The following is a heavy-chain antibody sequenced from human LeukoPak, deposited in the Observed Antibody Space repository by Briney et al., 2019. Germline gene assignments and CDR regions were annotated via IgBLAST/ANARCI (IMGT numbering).Heavy chain of an antibody. CDR3: ARKIAAAGTFDY. CDR2: IYYSGST. J-gene: IGHJ4*02. D-gene: IGHD6-13*01. V-gene: IGHV4-59*01. Sequence: SETLSLTCTVSDGSISSYYWSWIRQPPGKGLEWIGHIYYSGSTNYNPSLKSRVTISVDTSKSQFSLKVSSVTAADTAVYYCARKIAAAGTFDYWGQGTLVTVSS. CDR1: DGSISSYY.